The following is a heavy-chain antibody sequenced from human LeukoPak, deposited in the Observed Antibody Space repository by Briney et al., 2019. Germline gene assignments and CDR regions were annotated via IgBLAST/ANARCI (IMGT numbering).Heavy chain of an antibody. D-gene: IGHD3-3*01. CDR2: FDPEDGET. J-gene: IGHJ4*02. V-gene: IGHV1-24*01. Sequence: AASVKVSCKVSGYTLTELSMHWVRQAPGKGLEWMGGFDPEDGETIYAQKFQGRVTMTEDTSTDTAYMELSSLRSEDTAVYYCATGVGYDFWSGYYTGWGQGTLVTVSS. CDR1: GYTLTELS. CDR3: ATGVGYDFWSGYYTG.